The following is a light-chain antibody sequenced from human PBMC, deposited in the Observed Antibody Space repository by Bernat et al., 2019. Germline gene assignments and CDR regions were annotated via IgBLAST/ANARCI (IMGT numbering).Light chain of an antibody. V-gene: IGLV4-69*01. CDR1: SGHSSYA. CDR2: LNSDGSH. J-gene: IGLJ3*02. Sequence: QLVLTQSPSASASLGASVKLTCTLSSGHSSYAIAWHQQQPEKGPRYLMKLNSDGSHSKGDGIPDRFSGSSSGAALYLTISSLQSEDEADYYCQTWGTGIGVFGGGTKLTVL. CDR3: QTWGTGIGV.